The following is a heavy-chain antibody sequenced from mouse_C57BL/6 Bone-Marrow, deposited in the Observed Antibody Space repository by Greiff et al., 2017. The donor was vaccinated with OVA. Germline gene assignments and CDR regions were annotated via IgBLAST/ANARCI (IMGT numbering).Heavy chain of an antibody. CDR2: INPSTGGT. CDR1: GYSFTGYY. J-gene: IGHJ2*01. CDR3: ARLGGY. Sequence: EVQLQQSGPELVKPGASVKISCKASGYSFTGYYMNWVKQSPEKSLEWIGEINPSTGGTTYNQKFKAKATLTVDKSSSTAYMQLKGLTAEDCAVYYCARLGGYWGQGTTLTVSS. V-gene: IGHV1-42*01.